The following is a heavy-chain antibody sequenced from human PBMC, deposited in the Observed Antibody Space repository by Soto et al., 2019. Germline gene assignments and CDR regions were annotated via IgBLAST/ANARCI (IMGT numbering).Heavy chain of an antibody. D-gene: IGHD2-21*02. CDR3: AKGGCIYDCGGDCFTDSFDI. J-gene: IGHJ3*02. V-gene: IGHV3-30*18. CDR1: GFTFSSYG. CDR2: ISYDGSNK. Sequence: PGGSLRLSCAASGFTFSSYGMHWVRQAPGKGLEWVAVISYDGSNKYYADSVKGRFTISRDNSKNTLYLQMNSLRAEDTAVYYCAKGGCIYDCGGDCFTDSFDIWCQATFVTV.